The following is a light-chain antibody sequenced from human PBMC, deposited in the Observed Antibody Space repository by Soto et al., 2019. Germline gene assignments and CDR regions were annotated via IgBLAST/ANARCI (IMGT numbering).Light chain of an antibody. CDR1: QSISGW. CDR2: DAS. V-gene: IGKV1-5*01. J-gene: IGKJ1*01. CDR3: QQYDSFPWS. Sequence: DLQMTQSPSTLSASVGDRVTITCRASQSISGWLAWYQQKPGKAPKIPIYDASNLERGLPSRFSGSGSGTEFTLTISSLQPDDFATYYCQQYDSFPWSFGQGTKVDIK.